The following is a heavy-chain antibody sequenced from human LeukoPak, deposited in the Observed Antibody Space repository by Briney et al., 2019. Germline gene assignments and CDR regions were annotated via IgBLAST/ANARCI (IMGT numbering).Heavy chain of an antibody. CDR1: GYIFTSYG. J-gene: IGHJ6*02. Sequence: ASVKVSCKASGYIFTSYGINWVRQAPGQGPEWMGWISANNGNTNYAQKLQGGVTMTTDTFTSTAYMELRSLRSDDTAVYYCARDGATVTTPYYYYGMDVWGQGTTVTVSS. V-gene: IGHV1-18*04. D-gene: IGHD4-17*01. CDR3: ARDGATVTTPYYYYGMDV. CDR2: ISANNGNT.